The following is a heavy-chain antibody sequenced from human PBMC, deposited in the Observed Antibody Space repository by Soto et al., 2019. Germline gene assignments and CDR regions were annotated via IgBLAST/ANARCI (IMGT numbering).Heavy chain of an antibody. J-gene: IGHJ6*03. CDR3: ARDSGSYLHRYYYYYYMDV. V-gene: IGHV1-18*01. D-gene: IGHD1-26*01. CDR2: ITPSNGHT. CDR1: GYPFVNFA. Sequence: GASVKVSCKALGYPFVNFAFNWVRQAPGQGPEWIGWITPSNGHTNYAQTLQGRLTLTTDTSTRTAYMELRSLRPDDTAVYYCARDSGSYLHRYYYYYYMDVWGKGTTVTVSS.